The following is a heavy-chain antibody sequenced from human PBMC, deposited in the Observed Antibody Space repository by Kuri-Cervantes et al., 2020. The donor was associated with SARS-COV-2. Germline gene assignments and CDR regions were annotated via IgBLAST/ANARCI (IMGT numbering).Heavy chain of an antibody. CDR2: IYPGDSDT. D-gene: IGHD1-26*01. Sequence: GESLKISCAASGFTFSSYSMNWVRQMPGKGLEWMGIIYPGDSDTRYSPSFQGQVTISADKSISTAYLQWSSLKASDTAMYYCARQASIVGATTGFDYWGQGTLVTVSS. CDR1: GFTFSSYS. V-gene: IGHV5-51*01. J-gene: IGHJ4*02. CDR3: ARQASIVGATTGFDY.